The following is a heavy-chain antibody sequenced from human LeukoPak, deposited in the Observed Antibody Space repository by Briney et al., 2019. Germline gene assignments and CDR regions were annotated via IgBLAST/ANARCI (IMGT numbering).Heavy chain of an antibody. D-gene: IGHD3-22*01. CDR2: ISGSGGST. J-gene: IGHJ4*02. V-gene: IGHV3-23*01. CDR1: GFTFSSYA. Sequence: GRSLRLSCAASGFTFSSYAMSWVRQAPGKGLESVSAISGSGGSTYYADSVKGRSTISRDNSKNTLYLQMDSLRAEDTAVYYCAKDTEYYDSSAFDYWGQGTLVTVSS. CDR3: AKDTEYYDSSAFDY.